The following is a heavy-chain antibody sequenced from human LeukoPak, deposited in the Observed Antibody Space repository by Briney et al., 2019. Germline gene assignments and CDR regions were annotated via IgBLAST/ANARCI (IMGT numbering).Heavy chain of an antibody. D-gene: IGHD2-21*02. J-gene: IGHJ4*02. CDR1: GFTFSSYA. V-gene: IGHV3-30-3*01. CDR2: ISYDGSNK. CDR3: ARDRSAYCGGDCPGEGYFDY. Sequence: GGSLRLSCAASGFTFSSYAMNWVRQAPGKGLESVAVISYDGSNKYYADSVKGRFTISRDNSKNTLYLQMNSLRAEDTAVYYCARDRSAYCGGDCPGEGYFDYWGQGTLVTVSS.